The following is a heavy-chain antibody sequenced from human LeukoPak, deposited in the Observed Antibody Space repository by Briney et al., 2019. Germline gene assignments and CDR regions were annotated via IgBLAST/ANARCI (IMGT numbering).Heavy chain of an antibody. CDR2: INGGSGNT. Sequence: RASVKVSCKASGYTFTDYTMHWLRQAPGQRLDWMGWINGGSGNTKYSPEFQGRVTITRDTSASTAYMELSSLRSEDTAVNYCANPRYDSSGYYYVDWGQGTLVTVSS. J-gene: IGHJ4*02. CDR3: ANPRYDSSGYYYVD. D-gene: IGHD3-22*01. V-gene: IGHV1-3*01. CDR1: GYTFTDYT.